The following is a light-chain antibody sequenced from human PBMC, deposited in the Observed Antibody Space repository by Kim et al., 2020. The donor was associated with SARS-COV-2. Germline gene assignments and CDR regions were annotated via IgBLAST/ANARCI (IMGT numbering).Light chain of an antibody. J-gene: IGKJ4*01. V-gene: IGKV3-20*01. CDR1: QSVSSSY. Sequence: EIVLTQSPGTLSLSPGERATLSCRASQSVSSSYLAWYQHKPGQAPRLLIYGASSRATGIPDRFSGSGSGTDFTLTISRLEPEDFAVYYCQQYGSSLLTFGGGTKVDIK. CDR3: QQYGSSLLT. CDR2: GAS.